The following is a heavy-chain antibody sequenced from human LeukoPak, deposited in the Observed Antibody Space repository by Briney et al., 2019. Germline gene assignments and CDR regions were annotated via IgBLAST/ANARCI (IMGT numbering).Heavy chain of an antibody. Sequence: GGSLRLSCAASGFTVSSNYMSWVRQAPGKGLEWVSVIYSGGSTYYADSVKGRFTISRDNSKNTLYLQMNSLRVEDTAMYYCARAEMGRSNSYYYYYMDVWGKGTTVTISS. V-gene: IGHV3-53*01. CDR3: ARAEMGRSNSYYYYYMDV. D-gene: IGHD6-13*01. CDR1: GFTVSSNY. CDR2: IYSGGST. J-gene: IGHJ6*03.